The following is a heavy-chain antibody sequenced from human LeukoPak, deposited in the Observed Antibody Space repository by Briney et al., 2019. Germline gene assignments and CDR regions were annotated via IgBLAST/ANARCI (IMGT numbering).Heavy chain of an antibody. CDR3: ATDLGPFIEASGGFDY. CDR2: FDPEDGET. D-gene: IGHD6-13*01. Sequence: ASVKVSCKVSGYTLTELSMHWVRQAPGKGLEGMGGFDPEDGETIYAQKFQGRVTMTEDTSTDTGYMDLSSLRSEDTAVYYCATDLGPFIEASGGFDYWGQGTLVTVSS. J-gene: IGHJ4*02. V-gene: IGHV1-24*01. CDR1: GYTLTELS.